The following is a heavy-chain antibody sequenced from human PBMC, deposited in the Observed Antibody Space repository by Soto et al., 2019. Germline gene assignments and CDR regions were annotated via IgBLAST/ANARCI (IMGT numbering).Heavy chain of an antibody. CDR1: GFTFSDYA. V-gene: IGHV3-23*01. Sequence: EVQLLGSGGGLVQPGGSVRLSCAASGFTFSDYAMTWVRQAPGKGLEWVSGISGSGGGTYYADSLRGRFTISRDNSKNTLYLQMSSLRAEDTAVYYCAKDRDPRDLYYYYYYMDVWGNGTTVTVSS. CDR3: AKDRDPRDLYYYYYYMDV. CDR2: ISGSGGGT. J-gene: IGHJ6*03.